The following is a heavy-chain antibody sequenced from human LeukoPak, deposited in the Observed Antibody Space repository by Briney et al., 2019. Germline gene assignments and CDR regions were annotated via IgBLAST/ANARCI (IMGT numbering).Heavy chain of an antibody. CDR2: IYYSRST. Sequence: SETLSLTCTVSGGSISSSSYYWGWIRQPPAKGLVWLGSIYYSRSTYYNPSRKSRVTISVDTSKNQFSLRLSALTAAETAVYYWAEAHSSGRTFDYWGQGSLVTVSS. J-gene: IGHJ4*02. D-gene: IGHD6-19*01. CDR1: GGSISSSSYY. CDR3: AEAHSSGRTFDY. V-gene: IGHV4-39*01.